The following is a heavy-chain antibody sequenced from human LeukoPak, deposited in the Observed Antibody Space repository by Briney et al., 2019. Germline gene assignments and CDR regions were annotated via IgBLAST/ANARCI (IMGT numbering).Heavy chain of an antibody. CDR3: ARGGIVVVVAATAWFDP. CDR1: GGSISSGSYY. D-gene: IGHD2-15*01. J-gene: IGHJ5*02. V-gene: IGHV4-61*02. CDR2: IYTSGST. Sequence: PSQTLSLTCTVSGGSISSGSYYWSWIRQPAGKGLEWIGRIYTSGSTNYNPSLKSRVTISVDTSKNQFSLKLSSVTAADTAVYYCARGGIVVVVAATAWFDPWGQGTLVTVSS.